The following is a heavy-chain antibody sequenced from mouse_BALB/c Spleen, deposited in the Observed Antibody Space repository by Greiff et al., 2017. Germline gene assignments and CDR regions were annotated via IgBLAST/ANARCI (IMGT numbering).Heavy chain of an antibody. Sequence: QVQLKQSGAELARPGASVKMSCKASGYTFTSYTMHWVKQRPGQGLEWIGYINPSSGYTNYNQKFKDKATLTADKSSSTAYMQLSSLTSEDSAVYYCARSITTATYAMDYWGQGTSVTVSS. J-gene: IGHJ4*01. D-gene: IGHD1-2*01. CDR1: GYTFTSYT. V-gene: IGHV1-4*01. CDR2: INPSSGYT. CDR3: ARSITTATYAMDY.